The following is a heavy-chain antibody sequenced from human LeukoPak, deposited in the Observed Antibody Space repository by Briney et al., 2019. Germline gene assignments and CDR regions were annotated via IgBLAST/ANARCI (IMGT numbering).Heavy chain of an antibody. J-gene: IGHJ4*02. CDR2: IYTSGST. CDR3: ASTGIAAAGSVY. Sequence: SETLSLTWTVSGGSISSGSYDWSWIRQTAGRGLEWIGRIYTSGSTNYNPSLKSRVTISLDTSKNQFSLKLSSVTAADTAVYYCASTGIAAAGSVYWGQGTLVTVSS. V-gene: IGHV4-61*02. D-gene: IGHD6-13*01. CDR1: GGSISSGSYD.